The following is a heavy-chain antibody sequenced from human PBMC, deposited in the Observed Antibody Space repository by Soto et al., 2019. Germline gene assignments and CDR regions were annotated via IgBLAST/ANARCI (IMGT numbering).Heavy chain of an antibody. J-gene: IGHJ6*02. CDR2: IKPDGSEQ. D-gene: IGHD1-20*01. Sequence: PGGSLRLSCAASEFTFDKYYMTWVRQAPGKGPEWVANIKPDGSEQYYVDSVKGRFTISRDNANNSLYLQMNSLRAEDTAVYFCARGNWNYYYGLDVWGPGPTVTVSS. CDR1: EFTFDKYY. V-gene: IGHV3-7*01. CDR3: ARGNWNYYYGLDV.